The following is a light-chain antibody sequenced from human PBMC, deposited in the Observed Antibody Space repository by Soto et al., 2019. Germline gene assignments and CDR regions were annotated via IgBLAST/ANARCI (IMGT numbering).Light chain of an antibody. CDR2: KVS. Sequence: DIVMTQTPLSSPVTLGQPASISCRSSQSLVHSDGIAYFSWFQQRPGRSPRRLIYKVSNRDSGVPARFSGSGSGTDFALKISRVEAEDVGVYYCMQGTHWPITLGQGTRLEIK. V-gene: IGKV2-30*02. CDR1: QSLVHSDGIAY. J-gene: IGKJ5*01. CDR3: MQGTHWPIT.